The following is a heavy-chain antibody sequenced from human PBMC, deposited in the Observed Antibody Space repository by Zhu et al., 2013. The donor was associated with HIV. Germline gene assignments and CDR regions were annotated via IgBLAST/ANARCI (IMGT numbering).Heavy chain of an antibody. Sequence: QVQLVQSGAEVKKPGASVKVSCKASGYTFTSYDINWVRQATGQGLEWMGWMNPNSGNTGYAQKFQGRVTMTRNTSISTAYMELSSLRSEDTAVYYCMSRPDDGYYYGMDVWAEGPRSPSPQ. V-gene: IGHV1-8*01. J-gene: IGHJ6*04. CDR1: GYTFTSYD. CDR2: MNPNSGNT. CDR3: MSRPDDGYYYGMDV. D-gene: IGHD3-3*01.